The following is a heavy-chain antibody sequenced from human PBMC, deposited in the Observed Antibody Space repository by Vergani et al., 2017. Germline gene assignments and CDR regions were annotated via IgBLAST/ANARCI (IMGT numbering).Heavy chain of an antibody. CDR1: GFTFSDFS. CDR2: IGSSGPYI. CDR3: AVPQGTSAYYYGGFDY. Sequence: VQLVESGGGLVKPGGSLRLSCAASGFTFSDFSMSWVRQAPGKGLEWVAFIGSSGPYINYADSVKGRFIISRDNTNNSLFLQLRSLRAEDAAVYYCAVPQGTSAYYYGGFDYWGQGILVTVSS. V-gene: IGHV3-21*06. J-gene: IGHJ4*02. D-gene: IGHD3-22*01.